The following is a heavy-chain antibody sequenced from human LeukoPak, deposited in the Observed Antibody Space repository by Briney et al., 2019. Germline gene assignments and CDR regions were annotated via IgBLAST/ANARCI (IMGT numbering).Heavy chain of an antibody. CDR3: AKDLRSSQVIDY. CDR2: ISGSGGST. D-gene: IGHD6-13*01. V-gene: IGHV3-23*01. Sequence: PGGSLRLSCAASGFTFSSYAMSWVRQAPGKGLEWVLAISGSGGSTYYADSVKGRFTISRDNSKNTLYLQMNSLRAEDTAVYYCAKDLRSSQVIDYWGQGTLVTVSS. CDR1: GFTFSSYA. J-gene: IGHJ4*02.